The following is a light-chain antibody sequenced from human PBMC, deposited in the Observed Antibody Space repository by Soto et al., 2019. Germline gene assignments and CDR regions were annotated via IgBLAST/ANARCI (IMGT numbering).Light chain of an antibody. CDR3: QQYARSPIT. CDR1: QPVDTY. CDR2: GAS. J-gene: IGKJ5*01. V-gene: IGKV3-20*01. Sequence: VLTQSPDTLSLSPGATAIISCRASQPVDTYLAWYQFKPGQRPRLLIYGASSGAFGIPDRFSGSGSGTNFTLTIHRLGPVDFAVYFCQQYARSPITFGQGTRLDIK.